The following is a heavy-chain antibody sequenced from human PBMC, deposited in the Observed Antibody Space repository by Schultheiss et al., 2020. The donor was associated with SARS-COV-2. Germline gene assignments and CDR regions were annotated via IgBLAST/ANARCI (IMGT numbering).Heavy chain of an antibody. CDR3: ATKRGRGYYYSSGSYSPFDY. V-gene: IGHV4-59*11. CDR1: GGAISIHS. CDR2: MSCRGAT. J-gene: IGHJ4*02. Sequence: SQTLSLTCTVSGGAISIHSWSWIRQPPGKRLGWTGYMSCRGATNRNPSLKSRVTNSVGTSKNQFSLKLSSVTAADTAVYYCATKRGRGYYYSSGSYSPFDYWGQGTLVTVSS. D-gene: IGHD3-10*01.